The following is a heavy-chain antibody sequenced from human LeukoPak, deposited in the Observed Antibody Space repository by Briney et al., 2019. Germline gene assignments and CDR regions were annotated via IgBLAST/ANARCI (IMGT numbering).Heavy chain of an antibody. Sequence: GGSLRLSCAASGNYWMHWVRKVPGKGLVWVSHINSDGSWTSYADSVKGRFTISKDNAKNTVYLQMNSLGAEDTAVYYCVSFYETYWGRGTLVTVSS. V-gene: IGHV3-74*01. D-gene: IGHD2/OR15-2a*01. CDR2: INSDGSWT. J-gene: IGHJ4*02. CDR3: VSFYETY. CDR1: GNYW.